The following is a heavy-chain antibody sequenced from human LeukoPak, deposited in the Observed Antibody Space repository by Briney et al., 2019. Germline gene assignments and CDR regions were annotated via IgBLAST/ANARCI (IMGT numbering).Heavy chain of an antibody. CDR3: ARGHPPLGYSGYDRRGSFDY. V-gene: IGHV4-34*01. J-gene: IGHJ4*02. D-gene: IGHD5-12*01. CDR1: GGSFSGYY. CDR2: INHSGST. Sequence: PSETLSLTCAVYGGSFSGYYWSWIRQPPGKGLEWIGEINHSGSTNYNPSLKSRVTISVDTSKNQFSLKLSSVTAADTAVYYCARGHPPLGYSGYDRRGSFDYWGQGTLVTVSS.